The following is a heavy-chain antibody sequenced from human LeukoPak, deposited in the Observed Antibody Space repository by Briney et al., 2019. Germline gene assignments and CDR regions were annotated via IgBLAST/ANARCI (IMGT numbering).Heavy chain of an antibody. V-gene: IGHV3-15*01. J-gene: IGHJ4*02. Sequence: GGSLRLSCAASGFTFDDYGMSWVRQAPGKGLEWVGRIKSKTDGGTTDYAAPVKGRFTISRDDSKNTLYLQMNSLKTEDTALYYCTTDGYYYDSSGPFDYWGQGTLVTVSS. CDR3: TTDGYYYDSSGPFDY. D-gene: IGHD3-22*01. CDR1: GFTFDDYG. CDR2: IKSKTDGGTT.